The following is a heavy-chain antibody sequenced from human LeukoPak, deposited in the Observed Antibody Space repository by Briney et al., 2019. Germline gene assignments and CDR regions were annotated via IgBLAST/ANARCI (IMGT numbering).Heavy chain of an antibody. CDR1: GGSISSYY. D-gene: IGHD6-13*01. V-gene: IGHV4-59*01. Sequence: PSETLSLTCTVSGGSISSYYWSWIRQPPGKGLEWIGYIYYSGSTNYNPSLKSRVTVSVDTSKNQFSLKLSSVTAADTAVYYCARGVLAAAGTNTRQNWFDPWGQGTLVTVSS. CDR2: IYYSGST. J-gene: IGHJ5*02. CDR3: ARGVLAAAGTNTRQNWFDP.